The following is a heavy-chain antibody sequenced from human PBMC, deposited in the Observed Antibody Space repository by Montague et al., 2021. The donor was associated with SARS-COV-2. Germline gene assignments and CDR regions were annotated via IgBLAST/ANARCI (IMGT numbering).Heavy chain of an antibody. D-gene: IGHD3-10*01. Sequence: SETLSLTCTVSGGSVSSGSYYWTWIRQPPGKGLEWIGYIYYSGSTNYNPSLKSRVTISIDTSKNQFSLKLSSVTVADTAVYYCARDAGDWFDPWGQGTLVTVSS. J-gene: IGHJ5*02. CDR3: ARDAGDWFDP. V-gene: IGHV4-61*01. CDR2: IYYSGST. CDR1: GGSVSSGSYY.